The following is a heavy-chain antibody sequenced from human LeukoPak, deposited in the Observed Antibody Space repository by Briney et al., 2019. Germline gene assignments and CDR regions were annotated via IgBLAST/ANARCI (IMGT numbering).Heavy chain of an antibody. Sequence: WASVKVSCKASGYTFTSYAMHWVRQAPGQRLEWMGWINAGNGNTKYSQKFQGRVTITRDTSASTAYMELSSLRSEDTAVYYCARGVDSGSSSSTLRDWFDPWGQGTLVTVSS. CDR3: ARGVDSGSSSSTLRDWFDP. J-gene: IGHJ5*02. D-gene: IGHD2-2*01. V-gene: IGHV1-3*01. CDR1: GYTFTSYA. CDR2: INAGNGNT.